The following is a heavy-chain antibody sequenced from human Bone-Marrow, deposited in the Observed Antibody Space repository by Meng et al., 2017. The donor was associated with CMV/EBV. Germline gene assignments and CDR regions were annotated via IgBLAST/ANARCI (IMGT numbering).Heavy chain of an antibody. V-gene: IGHV1-2*02. D-gene: IGHD3-10*01. CDR2: INPNSGGT. CDR3: ARDLGAGVKPTLAVDY. Sequence: ASVKVSCKASGYTFTGYYMHWVRQAPGQGLEWMGWINPNSGGTNYAQKFQGRVTMTRDTSISTVYMELSRLRPDDTAVYYCARDLGAGVKPTLAVDYWGQGTLVTISS. CDR1: GYTFTGYY. J-gene: IGHJ4*02.